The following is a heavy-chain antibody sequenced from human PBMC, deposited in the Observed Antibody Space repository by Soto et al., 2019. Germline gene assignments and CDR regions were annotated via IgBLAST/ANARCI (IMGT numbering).Heavy chain of an antibody. Sequence: QVQLVESGGGVVQPGRSLRLSCAASGFTFSSYGMHWVRQAPGKGLEWVAVISYDGSNKYYADSVKGRFTISRDNSKNTLYLQINSLRAEDTAVYYCAKNGAGLDVWGQGTTVTVSS. CDR1: GFTFSSYG. CDR3: AKNGAGLDV. V-gene: IGHV3-30*18. CDR2: ISYDGSNK. D-gene: IGHD4-17*01. J-gene: IGHJ6*02.